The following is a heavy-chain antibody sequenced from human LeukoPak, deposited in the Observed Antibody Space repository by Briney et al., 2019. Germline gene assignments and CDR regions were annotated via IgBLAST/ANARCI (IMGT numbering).Heavy chain of an antibody. CDR2: MNPNSGNT. CDR1: GYTFTSYG. CDR3: ARGHWGSRDAFDI. Sequence: ASVKVSCKASGYTFTSYGTSWVRQAPGQGLEWMGWMNPNSGNTGYAQKFQGRVTMTRNTSISTAYMELSSLRSEDTAVYYCARGHWGSRDAFDIWGQGTMVTVSS. V-gene: IGHV1-8*02. D-gene: IGHD7-27*01. J-gene: IGHJ3*02.